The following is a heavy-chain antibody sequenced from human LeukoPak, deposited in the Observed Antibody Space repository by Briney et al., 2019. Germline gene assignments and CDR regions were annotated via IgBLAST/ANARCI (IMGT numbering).Heavy chain of an antibody. J-gene: IGHJ4*02. CDR2: INPDGGS. CDR3: ARSGVATCHY. V-gene: IGHV3-23*01. D-gene: IGHD3-10*01. Sequence: GGSLRLSCQASGFTFSDYAMSWVRQAPGKGLEGVSSINPDGGSFFADSVKGRFTISRDDSRSVVYLQMNTLSAEDTAVYYCARSGVATCHYWGQGILVAVSS. CDR1: GFTFSDYA.